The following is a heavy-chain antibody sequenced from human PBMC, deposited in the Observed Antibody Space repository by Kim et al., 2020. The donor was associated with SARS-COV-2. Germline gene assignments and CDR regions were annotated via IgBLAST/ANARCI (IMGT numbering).Heavy chain of an antibody. V-gene: IGHV1-69*13. CDR2: IIPMFSTL. D-gene: IGHD3-9*01. CDR1: GGTFSNFG. J-gene: IGHJ3*01. CDR3: ARDMTYSDASTGYFIRAFD. Sequence: SVKVSCKASGGTFSNFGFIWVRQAPGQGLEWMGEIIPMFSTLKYAQKFKDRVTISADEVTSSVYMELSSLRSADTAVYYCARDMTYSDASTGYFIRAFD.